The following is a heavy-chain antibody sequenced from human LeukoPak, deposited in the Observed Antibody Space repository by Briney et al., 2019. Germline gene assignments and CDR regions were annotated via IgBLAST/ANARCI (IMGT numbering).Heavy chain of an antibody. J-gene: IGHJ4*02. CDR1: GVSISTISYY. V-gene: IGHV4-39*01. CDR2: IHSSGST. Sequence: SETLSLTCTVSGVSISTISYYWDWVPQPPGKGVEWIGDIHSSGSTDYNPFLKSRVTISVDTSKNQFSLKLSSVTAADTAVYYCARHAHHPDFDFWGQGTPVTVSS. CDR3: ARHAHHPDFDF.